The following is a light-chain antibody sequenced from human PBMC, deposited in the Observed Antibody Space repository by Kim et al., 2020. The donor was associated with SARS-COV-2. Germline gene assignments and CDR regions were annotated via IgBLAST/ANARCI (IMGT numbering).Light chain of an antibody. V-gene: IGLV1-44*01. Sequence: ELTQPPSASGTPGQRVTISCSGSSSNIGSNAVNWYRQLPGTATKLLIYGNDQRPSGVPDRFSGSRSGTSASLAISGLLSEDEAHYYCAAWDDSLNVLFGGGNQLTVL. J-gene: IGLJ3*02. CDR2: GND. CDR3: AAWDDSLNVL. CDR1: SSNIGSNA.